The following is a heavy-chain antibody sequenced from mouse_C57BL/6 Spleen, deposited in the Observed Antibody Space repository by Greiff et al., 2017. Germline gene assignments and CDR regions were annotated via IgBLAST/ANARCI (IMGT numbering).Heavy chain of an antibody. J-gene: IGHJ3*01. CDR1: GFSLTSYG. D-gene: IGHD2-4*01. CDR2: IWRGGST. CDR3: ARKGLRMAWFAY. Sequence: QVQLKESGPGLVQPSQSLSITCTVSGFSLTSYGVHWVRQSPGKGLEWLGVIWRGGSTDYNAAFISRLSISKDNSKSQVFFKMNSLQADDTAIYYCARKGLRMAWFAYWGQGTLVTVSA. V-gene: IGHV2-2*01.